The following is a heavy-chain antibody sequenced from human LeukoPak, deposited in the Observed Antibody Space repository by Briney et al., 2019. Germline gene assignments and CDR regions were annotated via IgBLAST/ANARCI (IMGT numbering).Heavy chain of an antibody. CDR1: GGSISSYY. V-gene: IGHV4-59*01. Sequence: PSETLSLTCTVSGGSISSYYWSWIGQPPGKRLEWIGYIYYSGSTNYNPSLKSRVTISVDTSKNQFSLKLSSVTAADTAVYYCARAGMGIAVSQVYWYFDLWGRGTLVTVSS. CDR2: IYYSGST. D-gene: IGHD6-19*01. CDR3: ARAGMGIAVSQVYWYFDL. J-gene: IGHJ2*01.